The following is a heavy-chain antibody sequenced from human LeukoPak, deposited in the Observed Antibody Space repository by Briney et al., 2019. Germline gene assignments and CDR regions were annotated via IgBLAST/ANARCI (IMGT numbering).Heavy chain of an antibody. D-gene: IGHD3-3*01. CDR1: AGSISSVCFY. CDR3: ARINYDSWSGYSTGGFEY. J-gene: IGHJ4*02. V-gene: IGHV4-61*02. CDR2: IYTSGST. Sequence: SQTLSLTCTVAAGSISSVCFYCNWIRQPAGKALEWIRRIYTSGSTDYNPSLKSRVSISVDTSKNQFSLKLSAVTAADTAVYYCARINYDSWSGYSTGGFEYWGQGALVTVAS.